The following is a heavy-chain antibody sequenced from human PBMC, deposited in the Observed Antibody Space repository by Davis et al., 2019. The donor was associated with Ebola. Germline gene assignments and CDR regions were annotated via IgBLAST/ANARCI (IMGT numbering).Heavy chain of an antibody. J-gene: IGHJ6*02. CDR3: ARDRITMIVVVPSSYGMDV. V-gene: IGHV1-8*01. CDR1: GYTFTSYD. D-gene: IGHD3-22*01. CDR2: MNPNSGNT. Sequence: ASVKVSCKASGYTFTSYDINWVRQATGQGLEWMGWMNPNSGNTGYAQKFQGRVTVTRNTSISTAYMELSSLRSEDTAVYYCARDRITMIVVVPSSYGMDVWGQGTTVTVSS.